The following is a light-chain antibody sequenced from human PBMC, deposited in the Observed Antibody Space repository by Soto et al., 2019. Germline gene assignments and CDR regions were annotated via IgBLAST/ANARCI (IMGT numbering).Light chain of an antibody. CDR2: KAS. Sequence: DIQMTQSPSTLSASEGDRVTITCRASQSINNWLAWYQQKPGKAPKLLISKASNLKSGVPSRFSGTGSGTEFTLTISSLQPDDFASYYGQQYDSYPFTFGGGTKVEI. J-gene: IGKJ4*01. CDR1: QSINNW. CDR3: QQYDSYPFT. V-gene: IGKV1-5*03.